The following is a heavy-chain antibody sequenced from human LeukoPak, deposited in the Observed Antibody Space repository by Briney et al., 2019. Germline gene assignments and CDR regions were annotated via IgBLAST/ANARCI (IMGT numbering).Heavy chain of an antibody. D-gene: IGHD2-21*02. J-gene: IGHJ5*02. CDR1: GYSFTSDW. CDR2: IYPGNSDT. V-gene: IGHV5-51*01. CDR3: ARLPYCGGDCYPNWFDP. Sequence: GESLKISCKSSGYSFTSDWIGWVRQMPGKGLELMGIIYPGNSDTRYSLSFQGQVTISADKSISTAYLQWNSLKASDTAMYYCARLPYCGGDCYPNWFDPWGQGTLVTVSS.